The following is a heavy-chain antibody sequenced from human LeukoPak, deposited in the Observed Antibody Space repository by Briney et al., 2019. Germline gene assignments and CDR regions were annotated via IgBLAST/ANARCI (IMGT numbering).Heavy chain of an antibody. J-gene: IGHJ4*02. Sequence: SETLSLTCTVSGGSICSYYWSWIRQPPGKGLEWIGYIYYSGSTNYNPSLKSRVTISVDTSKNQFSLKLSSVTAADTAVYYCARVGPYCSSTSCYDYWGQGTLVTVSS. CDR1: GGSICSYY. CDR3: ARVGPYCSSTSCYDY. V-gene: IGHV4-59*01. D-gene: IGHD2-2*01. CDR2: IYYSGST.